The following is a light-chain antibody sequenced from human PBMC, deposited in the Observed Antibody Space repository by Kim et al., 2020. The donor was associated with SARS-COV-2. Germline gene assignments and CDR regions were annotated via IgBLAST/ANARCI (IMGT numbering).Light chain of an antibody. CDR3: QQRSTWPLT. CDR2: DTS. J-gene: IGKJ4*01. CDR1: QSVGGY. Sequence: EIVLTQSPATLSLSPGDRATLSCRTSQSVGGYLAWYQQKPGQPPRLLIYDTSRRATGIPARFSGSGSGTDFTLTISSLESEDFAVYSCQQRSTWPLTFGGGTRVEIK. V-gene: IGKV3-11*01.